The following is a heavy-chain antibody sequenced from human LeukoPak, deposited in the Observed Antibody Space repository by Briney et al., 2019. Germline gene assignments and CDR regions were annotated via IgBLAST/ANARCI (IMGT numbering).Heavy chain of an antibody. CDR2: ISGSGGST. J-gene: IGHJ3*02. V-gene: IGHV3-23*01. Sequence: PGGSLRLSCAASGFSVSTNYLTWVRQAPGKGLEWVSAISGSGGSTYYADSVKGRFTISRDNSKNTLYLQMNSLRAEDTAVYYCARAGASSDAFDIWGQGTMVTVSS. CDR1: GFSVSTNY. CDR3: ARAGASSDAFDI. D-gene: IGHD2-2*01.